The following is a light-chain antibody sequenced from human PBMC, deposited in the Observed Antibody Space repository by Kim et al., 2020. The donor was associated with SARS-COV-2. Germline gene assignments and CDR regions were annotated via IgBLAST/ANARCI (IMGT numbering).Light chain of an antibody. CDR2: WAS. CDR1: QSVFKSSDNMNY. CDR3: QQYYSSPT. J-gene: IGKJ2*01. Sequence: ERATINCKSSQSVFKSSDNMNYLAWYQQKPGQPPKPLISWASTRKSGVPDRFSGSGSGTDFTLTISSLQAEDVAVYHCQQYYSSPTFGQGTKLEI. V-gene: IGKV4-1*01.